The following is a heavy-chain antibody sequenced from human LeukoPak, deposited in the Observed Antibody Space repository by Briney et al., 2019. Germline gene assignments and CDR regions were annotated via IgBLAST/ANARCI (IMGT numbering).Heavy chain of an antibody. CDR1: GFTFPTYA. CDR3: AKEVVVVITTPTEAGFDY. Sequence: GGSLRLSCAASGFTFPTYAMKWVRQAPGKGLEWVSSTRVSDGARSYADSVKGRFIISRDNPKNTLFLQMNSLRAEDTAVYYCAKEVVVVITTPTEAGFDYWGQGTLVTVSS. D-gene: IGHD3-22*01. J-gene: IGHJ4*02. CDR2: TRVSDGAR. V-gene: IGHV3-23*01.